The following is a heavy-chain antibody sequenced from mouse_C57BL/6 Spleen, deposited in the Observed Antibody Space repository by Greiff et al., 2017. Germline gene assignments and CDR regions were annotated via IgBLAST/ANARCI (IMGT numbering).Heavy chain of an antibody. V-gene: IGHV1-18*01. CDR1: GYTFTDYN. D-gene: IGHD2-1*01. CDR2: INPNNGGT. Sequence: VQLQQSGPELVKPGASVKIPCKASGYTFTDYNMDWVKQSPGQSLEWIGDINPNNGGTIYNQKFKGKATLTVDKSSSTAYMELRSLTSEVTAVYYCARGGNPWYFDVWGTGTTVTVAS. J-gene: IGHJ1*03. CDR3: ARGGNPWYFDV.